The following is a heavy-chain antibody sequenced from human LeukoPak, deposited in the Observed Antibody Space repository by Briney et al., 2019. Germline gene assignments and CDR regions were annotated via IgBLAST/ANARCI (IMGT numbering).Heavy chain of an antibody. J-gene: IGHJ6*03. CDR3: ARGGSSSWVMDFYYYMDV. Sequence: ASVKVSCKASGYTFTNYGITWVRQAPGQGLEWMGWISAYNGNKDSAQELQGRVTMTTDRSTSTAYMELRSLRSDDTAVYYCARGGSSSWVMDFYYYMDVWGKGTTVTVSS. CDR2: ISAYNGNK. V-gene: IGHV1-18*01. CDR1: GYTFTNYG. D-gene: IGHD6-13*01.